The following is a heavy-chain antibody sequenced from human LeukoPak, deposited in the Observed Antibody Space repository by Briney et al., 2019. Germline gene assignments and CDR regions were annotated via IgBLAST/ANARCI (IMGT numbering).Heavy chain of an antibody. Sequence: PGGSLRLSCAASGFTFSSYTMSWVRQAPGKGLEWVSTITTSDGNTYYADSVKGRFTVSRDNSKNTLFLQLNSLRAEDTGVYYCAKDGGLWVSAHWGDSWGRGTLVTVSS. V-gene: IGHV3-23*01. J-gene: IGHJ4*02. CDR2: ITTSDGNT. CDR1: GFTFSSYT. D-gene: IGHD7-27*01. CDR3: AKDGGLWVSAHWGDS.